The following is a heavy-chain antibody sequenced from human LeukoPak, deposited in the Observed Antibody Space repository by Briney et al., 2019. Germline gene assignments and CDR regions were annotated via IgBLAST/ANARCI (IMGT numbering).Heavy chain of an antibody. D-gene: IGHD3-10*01. CDR1: GFTFSRYW. CDR2: IKQDGSEK. Sequence: PGGSLRLSCAASGFTFSRYWMTWVRQAPGKGLGWVANIKQDGSEKYYVDSVKGRFTISRDNAKNSLYLQMNSLRAEDTAVYYCAKDLSVLVRFGESSCERWFDPWGQGTLVTVSS. J-gene: IGHJ5*02. CDR3: AKDLSVLVRFGESSCERWFDP. V-gene: IGHV3-7*04.